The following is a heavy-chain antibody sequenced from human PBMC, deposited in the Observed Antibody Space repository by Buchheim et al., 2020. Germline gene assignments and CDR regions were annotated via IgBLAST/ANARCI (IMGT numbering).Heavy chain of an antibody. J-gene: IGHJ6*02. CDR3: AREELVTSYYYYYGMDV. CDR1: GFTFSSYA. Sequence: QVQLVESGGGVVQPGRSLRLSCAASGFTFSSYAMHWVRQAPGKGLEWVAVISYDGSNKYYADSVKGRFTISRDNSKNTLDLQMNSLRAEDTAVYYCAREELVTSYYYYYGMDVWGQGTT. D-gene: IGHD3-9*01. CDR2: ISYDGSNK. V-gene: IGHV3-30*04.